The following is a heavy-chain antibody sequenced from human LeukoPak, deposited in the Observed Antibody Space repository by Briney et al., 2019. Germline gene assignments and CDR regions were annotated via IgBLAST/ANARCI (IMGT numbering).Heavy chain of an antibody. D-gene: IGHD5-24*01. CDR3: ARGSWDGYNYGPFDY. CDR1: GGSISSSSYY. CDR2: IYYSGGT. J-gene: IGHJ4*02. Sequence: SETLSFTCTVSGGSISSSSYYWGWIRQPPGKGLEWIGSIYYSGGTYYNPSLKSRVTISVDTSKNQFSLKLSSVTAADTAVYYCARGSWDGYNYGPFDYWGQGTLVTVSS. V-gene: IGHV4-39*07.